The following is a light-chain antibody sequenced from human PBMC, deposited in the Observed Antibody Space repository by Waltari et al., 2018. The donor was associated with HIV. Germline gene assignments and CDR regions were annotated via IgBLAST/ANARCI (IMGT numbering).Light chain of an antibody. V-gene: IGKV3-20*01. CDR2: GAS. CDR3: QQDGSSPPT. Sequence: EIVLTQSPGPLSLSPGERAALSCRASQSVSSSYLAGYQQKPGQAPRLLIDGASSRATGIQDTCSGSGAGTDFTLTISRLGPEDFAVYCCQQDGSSPPTFGQGTKLEIK. CDR1: QSVSSSY. J-gene: IGKJ2*01.